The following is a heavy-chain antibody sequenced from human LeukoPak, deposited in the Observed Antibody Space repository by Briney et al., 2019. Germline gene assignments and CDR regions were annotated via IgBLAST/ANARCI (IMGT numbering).Heavy chain of an antibody. V-gene: IGHV4-34*01. CDR1: GGSFSGYY. D-gene: IGHD6-19*01. CDR2: INHSGGT. CDR3: ARDSSGWYHRGFDY. Sequence: SETLSLTCAVYGGSFSGYYWSWIRQPPGKGLEWIGEINHSGGTNYNPSLKSRVTISVDTSKNQFSLKLSSVTAADTAVYYCARDSSGWYHRGFDYWGQGTLVTVSS. J-gene: IGHJ4*02.